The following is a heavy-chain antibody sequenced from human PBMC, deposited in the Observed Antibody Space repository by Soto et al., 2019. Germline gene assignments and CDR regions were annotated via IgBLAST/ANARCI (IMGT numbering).Heavy chain of an antibody. J-gene: IGHJ4*02. V-gene: IGHV4-34*01. CDR1: GGSFSGYY. CDR3: AEPKGLGPGVIRD. D-gene: IGHD3-10*01. Sequence: QVQLQQWGAGLLKPSETLSLTCAVSGGSFSGYYWTWIRQSPGKGLEWIGEINPSGSTNYNPSLKGRGHLSAGQYKDPFPLKLSSVTPPDPAVYLCAEPKGLGPGVIRDWGQGTLVTVSS. CDR2: INPSGST.